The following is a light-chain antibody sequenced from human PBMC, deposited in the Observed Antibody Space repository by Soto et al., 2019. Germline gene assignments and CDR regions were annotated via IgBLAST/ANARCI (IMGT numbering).Light chain of an antibody. J-gene: IGKJ4*01. CDR3: QQYGSSPLT. V-gene: IGKV3-20*01. CDR1: QSVSSDY. CDR2: RAS. Sequence: EIVLTQSPGTLSLSPGERATLSCRASQSVSSDYLAWYQQKPGQTPMVLIYRASSRATGIPDRFSGSGARTDFTLTISRLEPEDFAVYYCQQYGSSPLTFGGGTKVEIK.